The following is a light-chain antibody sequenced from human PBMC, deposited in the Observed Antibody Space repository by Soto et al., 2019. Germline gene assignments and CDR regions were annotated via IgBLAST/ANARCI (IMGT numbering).Light chain of an antibody. CDR3: RLYMGGGLVV. CDR2: STN. J-gene: IGLJ2*01. Sequence: QTVVTQEPSFSVSPGGTVTLTCGLTSGSVSTTSYPSWYQQTPGQAPRTLIYSTNIRSSGVPDRFSGSILGNKAALTITGAQGDDESDYHFRLYMGGGLVVFGGGTKVTVL. CDR1: SGSVSTTSY. V-gene: IGLV8-61*01.